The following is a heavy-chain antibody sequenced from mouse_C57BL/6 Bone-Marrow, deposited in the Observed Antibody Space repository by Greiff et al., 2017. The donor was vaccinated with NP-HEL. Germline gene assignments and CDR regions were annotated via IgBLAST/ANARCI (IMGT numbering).Heavy chain of an antibody. V-gene: IGHV1-50*01. CDR2: IDPSDSYT. D-gene: IGHD1-1*01. Sequence: QVQLQQPGAELVKPGASVKLSCKASGYTFTSYWMQWVKQRPGQGLEWIGEIDPSDSYTNYNQKFKGKATLTVDTSSSTAYMQLSSLTSEDSAVYYCARPEDYGSSSPFVWGTGTTVTVSS. CDR1: GYTFTSYW. J-gene: IGHJ1*03. CDR3: ARPEDYGSSSPFV.